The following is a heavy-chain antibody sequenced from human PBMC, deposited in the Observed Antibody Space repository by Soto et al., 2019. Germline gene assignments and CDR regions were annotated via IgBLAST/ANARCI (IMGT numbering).Heavy chain of an antibody. J-gene: IGHJ4*02. D-gene: IGHD3-22*01. CDR2: ITGSGGTT. Sequence: PGGSLRLSCSASGFTFSKYAMNWVCQAPGKGLEWVSSITGSGGTTYYADSVKGRFTISRDNSKNTLYLQMNSLRAEDTAVYYCAKDRDGGGYFGIIFDYWGQGTLVTVSS. CDR3: AKDRDGGGYFGIIFDY. V-gene: IGHV3-23*01. CDR1: GFTFSKYA.